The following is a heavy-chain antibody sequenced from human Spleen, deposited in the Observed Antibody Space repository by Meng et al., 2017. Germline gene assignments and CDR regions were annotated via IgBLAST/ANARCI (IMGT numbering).Heavy chain of an antibody. CDR1: GFTFDSYA. V-gene: IGHV3-23*01. Sequence: GESLKISCAASGFTFDSYAMSWVRQAPGKGLEWVSSIGGSGGGTYYADSVKGHFTISRDNSKNTLYLQLNSLRAEDTAVYYCAKGGPRYPKSGWYNSWGQGTLVTVSS. CDR2: IGGSGGGT. J-gene: IGHJ4*02. D-gene: IGHD6-19*01. CDR3: AKGGPRYPKSGWYNS.